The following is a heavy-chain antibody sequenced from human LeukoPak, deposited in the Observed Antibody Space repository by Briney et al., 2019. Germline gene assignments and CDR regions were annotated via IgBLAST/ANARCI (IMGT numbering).Heavy chain of an antibody. J-gene: IGHJ5*02. V-gene: IGHV1-18*01. Sequence: ASVTVSCKASGYTFTSYGISWVRQAPGQGLEWMGWISAYNGNTNYAQKLQGRVTMTTDTSTSTAYMELRSLRSDDTAVYYCARDRGVRRYYYDSSGYYYDRWGQGTLVTVSS. CDR3: ARDRGVRRYYYDSSGYYYDR. D-gene: IGHD3-22*01. CDR2: ISAYNGNT. CDR1: GYTFTSYG.